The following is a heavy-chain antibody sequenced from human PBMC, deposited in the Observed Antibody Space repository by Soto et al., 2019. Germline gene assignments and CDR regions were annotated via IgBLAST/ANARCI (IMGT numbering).Heavy chain of an antibody. D-gene: IGHD2-2*01. V-gene: IGHV3-53*01. J-gene: IGHJ5*02. CDR2: IYTAGGT. CDR3: ARALPVAKGGFDP. Sequence: GGSLRLSCAASGFTVSNTYMAWVRQPPGKGLECVSVIYTAGGTNYADSVKGRFIISRDNSKNTLYLQMNSLRAEDTAVYYCARALPVAKGGFDPWGQGTLVTVSS. CDR1: GFTVSNTY.